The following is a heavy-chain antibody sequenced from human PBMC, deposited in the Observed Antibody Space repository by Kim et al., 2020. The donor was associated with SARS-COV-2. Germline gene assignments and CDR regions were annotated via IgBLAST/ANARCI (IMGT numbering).Heavy chain of an antibody. D-gene: IGHD4-17*01. J-gene: IGHJ6*03. Sequence: LRSRVTISVDTSKNQFSLKLSSVTAADTAVYYCARHIGDYSYYYYYYMDVWGKGTTVTVSS. V-gene: IGHV4-59*08. CDR3: ARHIGDYSYYYYYYMDV.